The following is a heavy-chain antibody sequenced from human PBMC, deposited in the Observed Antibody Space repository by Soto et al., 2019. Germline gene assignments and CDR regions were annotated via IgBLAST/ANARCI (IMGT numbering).Heavy chain of an antibody. CDR1: GGSISSYY. V-gene: IGHV4-59*01. J-gene: IGHJ4*02. CDR3: AREKAGYDILTGYYKERGFDY. D-gene: IGHD3-9*01. Sequence: SETLSLACRVSGGSISSYYWCWIRQPPGKGLEWIGYISYSASTNYNPSLKSRVTISVDTSKNPFSLKLSSVTASDTAVYYCAREKAGYDILTGYYKERGFDYWGQGTLVTVSS. CDR2: ISYSAST.